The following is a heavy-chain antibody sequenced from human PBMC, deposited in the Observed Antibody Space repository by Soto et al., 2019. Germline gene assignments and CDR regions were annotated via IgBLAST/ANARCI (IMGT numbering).Heavy chain of an antibody. J-gene: IGHJ4*02. V-gene: IGHV3-72*01. CDR1: GFTFSDHY. CDR3: ARVHGSGWHFDY. Sequence: EVQLVESGGGLVQPGGSLRLSCAASGFTFSDHYMDWVRQAPGKGLEWVGRSRNKANSYTTEYAASVKGRFTFSRDDSKNSLYLQMNSLTTEDTAVYYCARVHGSGWHFDYWGQGTLVTVSS. D-gene: IGHD6-19*01. CDR2: SRNKANSYTT.